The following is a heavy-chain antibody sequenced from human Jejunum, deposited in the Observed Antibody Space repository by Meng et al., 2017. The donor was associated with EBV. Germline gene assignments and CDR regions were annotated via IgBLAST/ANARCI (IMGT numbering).Heavy chain of an antibody. D-gene: IGHD3-16*02. V-gene: IGHV3-21*02. CDR3: VRDSSFNVH. Sequence: VQLWEAWGGPCKPGGSLSVSCGASGITFSSYSMNWVRQAPGKGLEWVSYISSGSSFIYYADSVKGRFTISRDDAKNTLSLQMNNLGADDTAVYYCVRDSSFNVHWGQGTLVTVSS. CDR2: ISSGSSFI. J-gene: IGHJ4*02. CDR1: GITFSSYS.